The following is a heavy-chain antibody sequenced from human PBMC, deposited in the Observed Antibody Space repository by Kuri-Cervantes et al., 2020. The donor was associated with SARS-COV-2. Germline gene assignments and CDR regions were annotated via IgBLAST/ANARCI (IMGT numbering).Heavy chain of an antibody. D-gene: IGHD6-19*01. V-gene: IGHV3-30*03. CDR3: AAERYEWLAYAYYFDL. J-gene: IGHJ4*02. Sequence: GGSLRLSCAASRFTFRNYGMHWVRRAPGKGLEWVALISYDETYKYYADSVEGRFTISRDNSENTLYLQMNSLRAEDTAMYYCAAERYEWLAYAYYFDLWGQGTLVTVSS. CDR2: ISYDETYK. CDR1: RFTFRNYG.